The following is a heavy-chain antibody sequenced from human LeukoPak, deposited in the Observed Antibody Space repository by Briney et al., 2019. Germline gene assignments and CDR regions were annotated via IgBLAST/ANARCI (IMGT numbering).Heavy chain of an antibody. CDR2: ISSVGDKT. Sequence: GGSLRLSCAASGFTFSTYAMTWVRQAPGKGLEWVSLISSVGDKTYYADSVKGRFTISRDNSKNTLSLQMNSLRAEDTAICYCAKDVRVGGGGMDVWGQGTPVTVSS. CDR1: GFTFSTYA. J-gene: IGHJ6*02. CDR3: AKDVRVGGGGMDV. D-gene: IGHD1-26*01. V-gene: IGHV3-23*01.